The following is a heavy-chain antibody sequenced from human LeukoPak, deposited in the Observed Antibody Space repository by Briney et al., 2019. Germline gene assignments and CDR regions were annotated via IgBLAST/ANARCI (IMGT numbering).Heavy chain of an antibody. CDR3: AKVAIVGATKVGYYYYGMDV. CDR1: GFTFDDYA. V-gene: IGHV3-43*02. Sequence: GGSLRLSCAASGFTFDDYAMPWVRQAPGKGLEWVSLISGDGGSTYYADSVKGRFTISRDTSKNSLYLQMNSLRTEDTALYYCAKVAIVGATKVGYYYYGMDVCGQGTTVTVSS. CDR2: ISGDGGST. D-gene: IGHD1-26*01. J-gene: IGHJ6*02.